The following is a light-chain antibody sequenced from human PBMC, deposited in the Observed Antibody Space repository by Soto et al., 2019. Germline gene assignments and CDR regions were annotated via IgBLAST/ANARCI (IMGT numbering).Light chain of an antibody. J-gene: IGLJ1*01. CDR1: SSDVGSYKD. CDR3: CAYADTFAV. V-gene: IGLV2-11*01. CDR2: DVS. Sequence: QSALTQPRSVTGSPGQSVTISCTGTSSDVGSYKDVSWYQHHPGKVPKLMIYDVSERPSGVPDRFSGSKSGNTASLTISGLQAEDEANYYGCAYADTFAVFAAGKKVTVL.